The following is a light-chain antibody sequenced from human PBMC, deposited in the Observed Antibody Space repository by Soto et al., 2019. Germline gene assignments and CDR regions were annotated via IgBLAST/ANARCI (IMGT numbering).Light chain of an antibody. CDR3: QQADTFPFT. CDR2: AAS. J-gene: IGKJ5*01. CDR1: QGISRS. Sequence: DIKMNQNPSSVCAAVGDRITITCQSSQGISRSLAWYQQKPGKAPKLLIYAASSLQSGVPSRFSGSGFGTDFTLTISSLKPEDFAVYYCQQADTFPFTFGQGTRLEIK. V-gene: IGKV1D-12*01.